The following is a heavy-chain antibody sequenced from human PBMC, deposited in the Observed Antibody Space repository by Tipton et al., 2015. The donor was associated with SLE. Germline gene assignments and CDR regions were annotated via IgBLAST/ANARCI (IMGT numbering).Heavy chain of an antibody. CDR2: INHSGST. D-gene: IGHD6-19*01. J-gene: IGHJ1*01. CDR3: ASSSGGEYFQH. Sequence: TLSLTCAVYGGSFSGYYWSCIRQPPGKGLEWIGEINHSGSTNYNPSLKGRVTISVDTSKNQFSLKLSSVTAADTAVYYCASSSGGEYFQHWGQGTLVTVSS. V-gene: IGHV4-34*01. CDR1: GGSFSGYY.